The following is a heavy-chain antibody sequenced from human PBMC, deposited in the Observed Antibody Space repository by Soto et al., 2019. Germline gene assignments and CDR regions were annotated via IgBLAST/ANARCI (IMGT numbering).Heavy chain of an antibody. CDR1: GYTFTSYA. CDR2: INAGNGNT. V-gene: IGHV1-3*01. J-gene: IGHJ5*02. Sequence: ASVKVSCKASGYTFTSYAMHWVRQAPGQRREWMGWINAGNGNTKYSQKFQGRVTITRDTSASTDYMELSSLRSEDTAVYYCARDQKWYYDFWSGYVSWFDPWGQGTLVTVSS. CDR3: ARDQKWYYDFWSGYVSWFDP. D-gene: IGHD3-3*01.